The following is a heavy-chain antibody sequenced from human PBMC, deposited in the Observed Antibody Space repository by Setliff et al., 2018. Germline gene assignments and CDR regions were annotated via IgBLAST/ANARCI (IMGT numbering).Heavy chain of an antibody. J-gene: IGHJ6*02. CDR2: INAGNGNT. CDR1: GYIFTYYA. D-gene: IGHD3-9*01. CDR3: ARVLEPNYDILTGYYYYYYYGMDV. V-gene: IGHV1-3*01. Sequence: ASVKVSCKASGYIFTYYAIHWVRQAPGQRLEWMGWINAGNGNTKYSQKFQGRVTITRDTSASTAYMELSSLRSEDTAVYYCARVLEPNYDILTGYYYYYYYGMDVWGQGTMVTVSS.